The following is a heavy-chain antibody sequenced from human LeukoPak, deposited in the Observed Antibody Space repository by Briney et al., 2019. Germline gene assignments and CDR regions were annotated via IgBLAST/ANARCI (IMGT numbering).Heavy chain of an antibody. CDR1: GFTFSSAW. CDR2: IKSKSDGGTT. J-gene: IGHJ4*02. V-gene: IGHV3-15*01. D-gene: IGHD2-15*01. Sequence: PGESLRLSCAAFGFTFSSAWMAWVRQAPGKRLEWVGRIKSKSDGGTTEYAAPVKGRFTISTDASKNTLYLQMNSLGTEDTAVYYCTTYYCSGGRCYHFDYWGQGSLVTVSP. CDR3: TTYYCSGGRCYHFDY.